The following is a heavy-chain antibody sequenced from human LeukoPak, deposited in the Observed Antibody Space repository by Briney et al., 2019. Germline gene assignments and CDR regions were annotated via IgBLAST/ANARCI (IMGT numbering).Heavy chain of an antibody. D-gene: IGHD3-9*01. J-gene: IGHJ5*02. CDR3: AGAAVVYDILTGENWFDP. Sequence: PGGSLRLSCAASGFTFSSYSMNWVRQAPGKGLEWVSSISSSSSYIYYADSVKGRFTISRDNAKNSLYLQINSLRAEDTAVYYCAGAAVVYDILTGENWFDPWGQGTLVTVSS. CDR2: ISSSSSYI. V-gene: IGHV3-21*01. CDR1: GFTFSSYS.